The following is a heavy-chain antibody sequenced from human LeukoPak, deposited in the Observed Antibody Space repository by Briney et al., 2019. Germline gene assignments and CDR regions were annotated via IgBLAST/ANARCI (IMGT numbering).Heavy chain of an antibody. J-gene: IGHJ6*03. V-gene: IGHV1-18*01. D-gene: IGHD6-13*01. CDR2: ISAYNGNT. Sequence: GASVKVSCKASGYTFTSYGISWVRRAPGQGLEWMGWISAYNGNTNYAQKLQGRVTMTTDTSTSTAYMELRSLRSDDTAVYYCARASSSWYPYYYYYMDVWGKGTTVTVSS. CDR1: GYTFTSYG. CDR3: ARASSSWYPYYYYYMDV.